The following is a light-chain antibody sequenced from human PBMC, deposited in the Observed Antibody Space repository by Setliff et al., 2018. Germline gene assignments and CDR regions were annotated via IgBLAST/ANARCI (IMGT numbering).Light chain of an antibody. CDR3: CSYTGFSYV. V-gene: IGLV2-11*01. J-gene: IGLJ1*01. CDR1: SRDVGAYNY. Sequence: SALTQPRSVSGSPGQSVTISCTGASRDVGAYNYVSWYQQHPGKVPKLMIYDVTKRPSGVPDRFSGSKSGNTASRTVSGLQAEDEADYYCCSYTGFSYVFGSGTKVTVL. CDR2: DVT.